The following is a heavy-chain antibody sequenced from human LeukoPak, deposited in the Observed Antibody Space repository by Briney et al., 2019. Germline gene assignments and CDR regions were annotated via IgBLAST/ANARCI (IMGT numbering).Heavy chain of an antibody. D-gene: IGHD6-25*01. CDR3: ARAAFNWFDP. J-gene: IGHJ5*02. CDR1: GGSFSGYY. CDR2: INHSGST. V-gene: IGHV4-34*01. Sequence: SETLSLTCAVYGGSFSGYYWSWIRQPPGKGLEWIGEINHSGSTYYNPSLKSRVTISVDRSKNQFSLKLSSVTAADTAVYYCARAAFNWFDPWGQGTLVTVSS.